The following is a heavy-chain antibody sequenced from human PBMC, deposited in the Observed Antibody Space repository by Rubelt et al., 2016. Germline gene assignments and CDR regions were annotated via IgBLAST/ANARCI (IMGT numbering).Heavy chain of an antibody. D-gene: IGHD5-24*01. CDR1: GGSISSYY. J-gene: IGHJ5*02. CDR3: ARHTRDVNNFSWLDP. V-gene: IGHV4-59*08. CDR2: IYYSGST. Sequence: QVQLQESGPGLVKPSETLSLTCTVSGGSISSYYWSWIRQPPGKGLEWIGYIYYSGSTNYNRSLKSRVRISVDTSKNQFSLKLSSVTAADTAFYYFARHTRDVNNFSWLDPLGQGTLVTVPS.